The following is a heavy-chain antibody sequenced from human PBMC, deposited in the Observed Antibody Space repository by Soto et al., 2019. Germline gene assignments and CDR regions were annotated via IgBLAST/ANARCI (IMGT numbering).Heavy chain of an antibody. J-gene: IGHJ6*02. V-gene: IGHV2-70*04. CDR2: IDWDDDK. Sequence: SGPTLVNPTQTLTLTCTFSGFSLSTSGMRVSWIRQPPGKALEWLARIDWDDDKFYSTSLKTRLTISKDTSKNQVVLTMTNMDPVDTATYHCARLLGGMDVWGQGTTVTVSS. CDR1: GFSLSTSGMR. CDR3: ARLLGGMDV. D-gene: IGHD2-15*01.